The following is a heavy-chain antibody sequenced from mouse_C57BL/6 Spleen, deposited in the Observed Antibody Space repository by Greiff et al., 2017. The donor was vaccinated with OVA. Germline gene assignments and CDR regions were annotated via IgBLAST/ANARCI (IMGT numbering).Heavy chain of an antibody. D-gene: IGHD4-1*01. CDR1: GYAFSSYW. CDR2: IYPGDGDT. V-gene: IGHV1-80*01. J-gene: IGHJ3*01. CDR3: ASNWDPWFAY. Sequence: QVQLKESGAELVKPGASVKISCKASGYAFSSYWMNWVKQRPGKGLEWIGQIYPGDGDTNYNGKFKGKATLTADKSSSTAYMQLSSLTSEDSAVYFCASNWDPWFAYWGQGTLVTVSA.